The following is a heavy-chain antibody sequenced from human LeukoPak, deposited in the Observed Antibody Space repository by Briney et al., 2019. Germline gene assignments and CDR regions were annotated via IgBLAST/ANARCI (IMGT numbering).Heavy chain of an antibody. J-gene: IGHJ4*02. V-gene: IGHV3-48*04. D-gene: IGHD6-19*01. CDR1: GFPFTLYN. CDR2: ISSSTNTI. CDR3: TKVRTFAVAGTFDY. Sequence: PGGSLRLSCEVSGFPFTLYNMNWVRQAPGKGLEWLSYISSSTNTIYYADSVKGRFTISRDNAKNSLYLQMSSLRVADTAVYYCTKVRTFAVAGTFDYWGQGSLVTVSS.